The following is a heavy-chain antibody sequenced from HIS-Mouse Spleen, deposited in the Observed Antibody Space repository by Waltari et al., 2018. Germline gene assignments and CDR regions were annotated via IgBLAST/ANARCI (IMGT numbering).Heavy chain of an antibody. V-gene: IGHV3-9*01. CDR3: AKGDYDILTGYDY. CDR1: GFTFADVA. D-gene: IGHD3-9*01. CDR2: ISWNSGSI. Sequence: EVQLVESGGGLVQPGRSLRLSCAASGFTFADVAMHWVRQAPGKGLEWVSGISWNSGSIGYADSVKGRFTISRDNAKNSLYLQMNSLRAEDTALYYCAKGDYDILTGYDYWGQGTLVTVSS. J-gene: IGHJ4*02.